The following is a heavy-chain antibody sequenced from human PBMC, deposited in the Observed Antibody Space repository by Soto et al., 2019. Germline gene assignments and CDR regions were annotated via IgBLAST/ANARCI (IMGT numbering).Heavy chain of an antibody. Sequence: QVQLVESGAGLAKPGGSLRLSCAASGFTFSDYYVSWIRQAPGKGLECVSSISGSGNTIYYVDSAKSRFTVSTDNANNSLSLELNSRGTGDTAVYYCAREGLSTVISPGHFFYYDLYVWGRGATVTASS. CDR1: GFTFSDYY. CDR3: AREGLSTVISPGHFFYYDLYV. J-gene: IGHJ6*03. D-gene: IGHD4-17*01. V-gene: IGHV3-11*01. CDR2: ISGSGNTI.